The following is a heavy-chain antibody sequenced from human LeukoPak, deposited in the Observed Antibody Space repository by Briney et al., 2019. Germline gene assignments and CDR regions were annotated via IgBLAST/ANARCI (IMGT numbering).Heavy chain of an antibody. J-gene: IGHJ4*02. CDR2: INPKSGGS. CDR1: GYTFTDYY. CDR3: VRGTSSSPYYFDY. Sequence: GASVKVSCKASGYTFTDYYMHWVRQAPGQGLEWMGRINPKSGGSNYAQSFQGRVTMTRDTSINTAYMELSGLRSDDTAVYYCVRGTSSSPYYFDYWGQGTLVTVSS. V-gene: IGHV1-2*06. D-gene: IGHD2-2*01.